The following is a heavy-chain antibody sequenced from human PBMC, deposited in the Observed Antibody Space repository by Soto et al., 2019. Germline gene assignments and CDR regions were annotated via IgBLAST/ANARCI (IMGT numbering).Heavy chain of an antibody. J-gene: IGHJ6*02. CDR2: IHYSGRV. CDR3: VREDDGGDRDYYGLDV. D-gene: IGHD4-17*01. V-gene: IGHV4-30-4*01. Sequence: QVQLQESGPGLVRPSQTLSLTCTVSGGSISSDHYHWTWIRQTPGKGLEWIGYIHYSGRVYYNPSLQSRLTMSVDTSKNLFSLKLSSVTAADTAVYFCVREDDGGDRDYYGLDVWGQGTTVTVSS. CDR1: GGSISSDHYH.